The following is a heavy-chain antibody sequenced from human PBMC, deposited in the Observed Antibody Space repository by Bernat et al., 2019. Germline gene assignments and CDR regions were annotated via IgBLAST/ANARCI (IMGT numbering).Heavy chain of an antibody. J-gene: IGHJ4*02. CDR1: GGTFSSYA. CDR2: IIPIFGTA. V-gene: IGHV1-69*01. D-gene: IGHD3-16*01. Sequence: QVQLVQSGAEVKKPGSSVKVSCKASGGTFSSYAISWVRQAPGQGLEWMGGIIPIFGTANYAQKFQGRVTITADESTSTAYMGRGSLGAEETAVYDGGGGWGGGVGTGGGPGYLDYGGRGPLFTVSS. CDR3: GGGWGGGVGTGGGPGYLDY.